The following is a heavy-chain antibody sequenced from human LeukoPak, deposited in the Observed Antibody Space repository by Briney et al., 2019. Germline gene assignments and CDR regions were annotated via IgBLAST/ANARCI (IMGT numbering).Heavy chain of an antibody. Sequence: PETLSLTCAVYGGSFSGYYWSWIRQPPGKGLEWIGGINDAESTNYNPSLKSRVILSVDTSRNQFSLKLNSVTAADTAIYYCARETAAAGSFIAIHDYWGQGTLVTVSS. V-gene: IGHV4-34*01. CDR3: ARETAAAGSFIAIHDY. J-gene: IGHJ4*02. D-gene: IGHD6-13*01. CDR2: INDAEST. CDR1: GGSFSGYY.